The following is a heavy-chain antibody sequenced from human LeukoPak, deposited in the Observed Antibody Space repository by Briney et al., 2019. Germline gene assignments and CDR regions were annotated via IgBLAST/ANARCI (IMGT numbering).Heavy chain of an antibody. V-gene: IGHV3-74*01. CDR2: IYNDETSA. J-gene: IGHJ4*02. Sequence: PGGSLRLSCAASGFTFSNTWMYWVRQGPGKGLVWVSRIYNDETSATYADSVKGRFTISRDSAKNTLYLQMDSLRVDDTAVYYCARGAPIDYWGQGTLVTVSS. CDR3: ARGAPIDY. CDR1: GFTFSNTW.